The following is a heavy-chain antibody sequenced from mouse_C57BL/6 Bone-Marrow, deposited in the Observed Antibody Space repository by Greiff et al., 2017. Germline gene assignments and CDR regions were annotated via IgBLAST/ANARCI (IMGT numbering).Heavy chain of an antibody. CDR3: AKMGYYYGSSYWYFDV. CDR2: IDPSDSET. V-gene: IGHV1-52*01. J-gene: IGHJ1*03. CDR1: GYTFTSYW. Sequence: QVQLQQPGAELVRPGSSVKLSCKASGYTFTSYWMHWVKQRPIQGLEWIGNIDPSDSETHSHQKFKDKATLTVDKSSSTAYMQLSSLTSGDSAVYFCAKMGYYYGSSYWYFDVWGTGTTVTVSS. D-gene: IGHD1-1*01.